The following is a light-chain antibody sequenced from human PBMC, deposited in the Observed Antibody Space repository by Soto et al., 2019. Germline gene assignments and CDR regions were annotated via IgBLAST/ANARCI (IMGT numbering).Light chain of an antibody. J-gene: IGKJ5*01. CDR3: QQRSNWPIT. CDR2: DAS. V-gene: IGKV3-11*01. Sequence: EIVFTQSPATLSFCPGERATLSCRASQSVGSSLAWYQQKPGQAPRLVIFDASSRASGIPARFSGSGSGTDFTLTISRLEPEDFAVYYCQQRSNWPITFGQGTRLENK. CDR1: QSVGSS.